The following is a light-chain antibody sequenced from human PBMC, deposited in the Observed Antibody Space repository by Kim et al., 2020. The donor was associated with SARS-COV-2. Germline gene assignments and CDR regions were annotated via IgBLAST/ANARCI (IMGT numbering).Light chain of an antibody. Sequence: SLGEIATHSCRASQSVSDNFAWYQQKPGQAPRLLIYGASTRATGIPARFSSSGSGTEFTLTISSLQSEDSAVYYCQQYDDWPPWTFGQGTKVDIK. J-gene: IGKJ1*01. CDR1: QSVSDN. V-gene: IGKV3-15*01. CDR2: GAS. CDR3: QQYDDWPPWT.